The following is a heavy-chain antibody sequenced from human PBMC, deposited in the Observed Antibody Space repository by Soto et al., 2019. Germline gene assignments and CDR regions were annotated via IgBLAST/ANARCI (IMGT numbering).Heavy chain of an antibody. Sequence: GGSLRLSCAASGFTFSSYGMHWVRQAPGKGLEWVAVIWYDGSNKYYADSVKGRFTISRDNSKNTLYLQMNSLRAEDTAVYYCARDGAYSSSWSQRYYYYGMDVWGQGTTVTVSS. J-gene: IGHJ6*02. CDR2: IWYDGSNK. V-gene: IGHV3-33*01. D-gene: IGHD6-13*01. CDR1: GFTFSSYG. CDR3: ARDGAYSSSWSQRYYYYGMDV.